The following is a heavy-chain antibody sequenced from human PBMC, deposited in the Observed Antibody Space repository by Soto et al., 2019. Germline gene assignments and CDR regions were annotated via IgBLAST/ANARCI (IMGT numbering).Heavy chain of an antibody. CDR3: AKEQRGNIVVVTAPDY. CDR1: GFTFGTYA. Sequence: PGGSLRLSCAASGFTFGTYAMTWVRQVPGKGLEWVPYILPSGTTTNYADSVKGRFTISRDNSKDTLYLQMNSLRAEDTAVYYCAKEQRGNIVVVTAPDYWGQGTLVTVSS. J-gene: IGHJ4*02. CDR2: ILPSGTTT. V-gene: IGHV3-23*01. D-gene: IGHD2-21*02.